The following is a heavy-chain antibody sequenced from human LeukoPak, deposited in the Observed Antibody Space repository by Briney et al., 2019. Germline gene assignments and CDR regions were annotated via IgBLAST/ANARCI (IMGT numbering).Heavy chain of an antibody. CDR2: IIPIFGTA. CDR3: ASIRSGSYRNFDY. CDR1: GGTFSSYA. J-gene: IGHJ4*02. Sequence: SVRVSCKASGGTFSSYAISWVRQAPGQGLEWMGGIIPIFGTANYAQKFQGRVTITADESTSTAYMELSSLRSEDTAVYYCASIRSGSYRNFDYWGQGTLVTVSS. D-gene: IGHD1-26*01. V-gene: IGHV1-69*01.